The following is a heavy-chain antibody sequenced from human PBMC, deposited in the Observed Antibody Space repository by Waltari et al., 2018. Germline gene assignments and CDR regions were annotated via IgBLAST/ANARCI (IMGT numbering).Heavy chain of an antibody. CDR3: ARVKGSYVPWFDP. D-gene: IGHD3-16*01. CDR1: GGSISSSSYY. J-gene: IGHJ5*02. V-gene: IGHV4-39*07. Sequence: QLQLQESGPGLVKPSETLSLTCTVSGGSISSSSYYWGWIRQPPVKGLEWIGEINHSGSTNYNPSLKSRVTISVDTSKNQFSLKLSSVTAADTAVYYCARVKGSYVPWFDPWGQGTLVTVSS. CDR2: INHSGST.